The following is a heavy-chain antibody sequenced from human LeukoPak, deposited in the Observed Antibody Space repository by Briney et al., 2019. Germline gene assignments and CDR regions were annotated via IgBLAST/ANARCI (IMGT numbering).Heavy chain of an antibody. J-gene: IGHJ2*01. Sequence: SQTLSLTCTVSGGSNSSGGYYWSWIRQHPGKGLEWIGYIYYSGSTYYDPSLKSRVTISVDTSKNQFSLKLSSVTAADTAVYYCARSNDSSGKGDWYFDLWGRGTLVTVSS. CDR3: ARSNDSSGKGDWYFDL. D-gene: IGHD3-22*01. CDR1: GGSNSSGGYY. CDR2: IYYSGST. V-gene: IGHV4-31*03.